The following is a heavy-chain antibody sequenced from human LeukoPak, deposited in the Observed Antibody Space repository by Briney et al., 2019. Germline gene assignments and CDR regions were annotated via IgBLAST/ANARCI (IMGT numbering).Heavy chain of an antibody. V-gene: IGHV3-11*01. J-gene: IGHJ6*02. Sequence: GGSLRLSCAASGFTFSDYPMSWIRQAPGKGLEWVAYISPGVNTIYYADSMKGRVTISRDNAKDSVFLQMNSLRAEDTAVYYCARDGSRYCSSRSCYSGYYYYSMDVWGQGTTVTVSS. D-gene: IGHD2-2*01. CDR3: ARDGSRYCSSRSCYSGYYYYSMDV. CDR2: ISPGVNTI. CDR1: GFTFSDYP.